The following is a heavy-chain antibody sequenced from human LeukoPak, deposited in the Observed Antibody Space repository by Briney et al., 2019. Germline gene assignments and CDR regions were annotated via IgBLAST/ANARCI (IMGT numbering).Heavy chain of an antibody. CDR2: ISAYNGNT. J-gene: IGHJ4*02. D-gene: IGHD3-22*01. Sequence: ASVKVCCKASGYTFTSYGISWVRQAPGQGLEWMGWISAYNGNTNYAQKLQGRVTITRDTSASTAYMELSSLRSEDTAVYYCARAEGHYYDSSGYAYWGQGTLVTVSS. V-gene: IGHV1-18*01. CDR3: ARAEGHYYDSSGYAY. CDR1: GYTFTSYG.